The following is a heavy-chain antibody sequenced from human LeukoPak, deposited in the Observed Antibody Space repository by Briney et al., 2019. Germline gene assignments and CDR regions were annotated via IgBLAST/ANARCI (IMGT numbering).Heavy chain of an antibody. Sequence: ASVKVSCKASGYTFTGYYMHWVRQAPGQGLEWMGWINPNSGGTNYAQKFQGRVTMTRDTSTSTAYMELSRLRSDDTAVYYCARERYAIAAASTDSGWVWGQGTLVTVSS. CDR2: INPNSGGT. J-gene: IGHJ4*02. D-gene: IGHD6-13*01. CDR1: GYTFTGYY. CDR3: ARERYAIAAASTDSGWV. V-gene: IGHV1-2*02.